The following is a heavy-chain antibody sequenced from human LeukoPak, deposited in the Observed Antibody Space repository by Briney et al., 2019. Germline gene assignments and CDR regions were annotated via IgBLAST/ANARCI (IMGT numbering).Heavy chain of an antibody. D-gene: IGHD6-13*01. CDR2: IKQGGSEI. V-gene: IGHV3-7*03. Sequence: GGSLRLSCAASGFTFNYYWMNWVRQAPGKGLEWVANIKQGGSEIYYVDSVKGRFTISRDNAKNSLYLQMNSLRAEDTAVYYCARVRSGIAAAGTTPYYYYYYMDVWGKGTTVTVSS. J-gene: IGHJ6*03. CDR3: ARVRSGIAAAGTTPYYYYYYMDV. CDR1: GFTFNYYW.